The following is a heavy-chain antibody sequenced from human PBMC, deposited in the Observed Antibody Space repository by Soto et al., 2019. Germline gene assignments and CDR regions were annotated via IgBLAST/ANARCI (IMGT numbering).Heavy chain of an antibody. Sequence: GGSLRLSCAASGFTFSSYAMHWVRQAPGKGLEWVAVISYDGSNKYYADSVKGQFTISRDNSKNTLYLQMNSLRAEDTAVYYCARDYGDYNFDYWGQGTLVTVSS. V-gene: IGHV3-30-3*01. CDR3: ARDYGDYNFDY. CDR1: GFTFSSYA. CDR2: ISYDGSNK. D-gene: IGHD4-17*01. J-gene: IGHJ4*02.